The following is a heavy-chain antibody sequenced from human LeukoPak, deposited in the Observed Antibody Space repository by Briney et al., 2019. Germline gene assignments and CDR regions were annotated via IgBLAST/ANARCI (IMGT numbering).Heavy chain of an antibody. Sequence: NPGGSLRLSCAASGFTFSSYSMNWVRQAPGKGLEWVSSISSSSSYIYYADSVKGRFTISRDNAKNSLYLQMNSLRAEDTAVYYCVRNLDFWGDSEDYWGQGTLVTVSS. D-gene: IGHD3-3*01. V-gene: IGHV3-21*01. J-gene: IGHJ4*02. CDR2: ISSSSSYI. CDR3: VRNLDFWGDSEDY. CDR1: GFTFSSYS.